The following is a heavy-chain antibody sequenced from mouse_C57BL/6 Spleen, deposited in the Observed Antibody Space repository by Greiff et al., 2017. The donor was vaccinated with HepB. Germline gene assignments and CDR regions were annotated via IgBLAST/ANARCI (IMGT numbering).Heavy chain of an antibody. D-gene: IGHD3-2*02. CDR3: ARHRGSSGYYAMDY. V-gene: IGHV5-15*01. J-gene: IGHJ4*01. Sequence: EVQLVESGGGLVQPGGSLKLSCAASGFTFSDYGMAWVRQAPRKGPEWVAFISNLAYSIYYADTVTGRFTISRENAKNTLYLEMSSLRSEDTAMYYCARHRGSSGYYAMDYWGQGTSVTVSS. CDR1: GFTFSDYG. CDR2: ISNLAYSI.